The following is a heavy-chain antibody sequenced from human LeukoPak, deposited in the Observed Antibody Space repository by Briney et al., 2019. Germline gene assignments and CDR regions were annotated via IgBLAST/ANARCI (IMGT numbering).Heavy chain of an antibody. D-gene: IGHD3-22*01. CDR3: ARARGRPSGYLDY. J-gene: IGHJ4*02. CDR2: IYYSGST. CDR1: GGSISSYY. V-gene: IGHV4-59*01. Sequence: KPSESLSLTCTVDGGSISSYYCRWVRQPPGRGLGWIGYIYYSGSTNYNPSHKSRVTISVDTPKNQCSLKLSSVTAADTAVYYCARARGRPSGYLDYWGQGTLVTVSS.